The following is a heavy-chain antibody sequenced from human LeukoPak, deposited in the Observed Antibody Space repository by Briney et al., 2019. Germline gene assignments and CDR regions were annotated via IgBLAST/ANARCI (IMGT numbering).Heavy chain of an antibody. J-gene: IGHJ4*02. CDR3: ARLFGRGIQLWERYYFDY. D-gene: IGHD5-18*01. Sequence: PSETLSLTCTVSGGSISSGGYYWRWIRQHPGKGLEWIGYIYYSGSTNYNPSLKSRVTISVDTSKNQFSLKLSSVTAADTAVYYCARLFGRGIQLWERYYFDYWGQGTLVTVSS. CDR2: IYYSGST. CDR1: GGSISSGGYY. V-gene: IGHV4-61*08.